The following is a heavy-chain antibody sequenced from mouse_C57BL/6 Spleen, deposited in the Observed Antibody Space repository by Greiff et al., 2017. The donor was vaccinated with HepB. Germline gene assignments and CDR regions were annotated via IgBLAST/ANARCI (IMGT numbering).Heavy chain of an antibody. CDR3: ARSTGLRYYYAMDY. V-gene: IGHV1-43*01. CDR1: GYSFTGYY. J-gene: IGHJ4*01. D-gene: IGHD2-4*01. Sequence: EVQLQQSGPELVKPGASVKISCKASGYSFTGYYMHWVKQSSEKSLEWIGEINPSTGGTSYNQKFKGKATLTVDKSSSTAYMQLKSLTSEESAVFYCARSTGLRYYYAMDYWGQGTSVTVSS. CDR2: INPSTGGT.